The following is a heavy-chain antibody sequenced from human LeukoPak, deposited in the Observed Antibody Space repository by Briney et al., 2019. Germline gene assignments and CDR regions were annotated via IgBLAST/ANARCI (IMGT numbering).Heavy chain of an antibody. V-gene: IGHV4-61*02. CDR1: GGSISSGSYY. J-gene: IGHJ6*03. CDR3: AGWSGSVTARNYYYYMDV. Sequence: SETLSLTCTVSGGSISSGSYYWSWIRQPAGKGLEWIGRIYTSGSTNYNPSLKSRVTISVDTSKNQFSLKLSSVTAADTAVYYCAGWSGSVTARNYYYYMDVWGEGTTVTVSS. D-gene: IGHD6-6*01. CDR2: IYTSGST.